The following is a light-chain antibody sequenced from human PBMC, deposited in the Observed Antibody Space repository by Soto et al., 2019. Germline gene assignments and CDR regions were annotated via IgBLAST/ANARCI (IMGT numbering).Light chain of an antibody. CDR3: QQYGSSGT. CDR2: GAS. J-gene: IGKJ1*01. V-gene: IGKV3-20*01. Sequence: IGLSQSPGKMSTLSGETAPLSCRASQSVSNNYLAWYQQKPGQAPRLLIYGASSRATGIPDRFSGSGSGTDFTLTISRLEPEDFAVYYCQQYGSSGTFGQGTKV. CDR1: QSVSNNY.